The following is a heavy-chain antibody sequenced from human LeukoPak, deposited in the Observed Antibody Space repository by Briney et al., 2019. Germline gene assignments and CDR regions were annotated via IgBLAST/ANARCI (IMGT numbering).Heavy chain of an antibody. CDR1: GFAFSSYW. D-gene: IGHD3-9*01. CDR2: IKQDGSEK. Sequence: HPGGSLRLSCAASGFAFSSYWMSWVRQAPGKGLEWVANIKQDGSEKYYVDSVKGRFTISRDNAKNSLYLQMNSLRAEDTAVYYCARDRGYFDWLLDYWGQGTLVTVSS. CDR3: ARDRGYFDWLLDY. J-gene: IGHJ4*02. V-gene: IGHV3-7*01.